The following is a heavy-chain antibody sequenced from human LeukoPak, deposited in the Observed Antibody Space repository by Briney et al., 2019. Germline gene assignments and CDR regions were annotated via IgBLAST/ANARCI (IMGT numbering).Heavy chain of an antibody. CDR1: GGSFSGYY. CDR3: AGSSSWYSSDY. CDR2: INHSGST. Sequence: SETLSLTCTVYGGSFSGYYWSWIRQPPGKGLEWIGEINHSGSTNYNPSLKSRVTISVDTSKNQFSLKLSSVTAADTAVYYCAGSSSWYSSDYWGQGTLVTVSS. J-gene: IGHJ4*02. V-gene: IGHV4-34*01. D-gene: IGHD6-13*01.